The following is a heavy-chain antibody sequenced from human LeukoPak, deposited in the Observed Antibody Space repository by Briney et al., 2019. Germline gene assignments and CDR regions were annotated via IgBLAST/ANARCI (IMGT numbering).Heavy chain of an antibody. Sequence: PSETLSLTCTVSGDSISDYYWSWIRQPPGKGLEWIGYIYYSGSTNYNPSLKSRISISVDTSKNQFSLKLSSVTAADTAVYYCARTTEGGYTYNYFYYYYMDVWGKGTTVTISS. D-gene: IGHD5-18*01. CDR3: ARTTEGGYTYNYFYYYYMDV. V-gene: IGHV4-59*01. J-gene: IGHJ6*03. CDR1: GDSISDYY. CDR2: IYYSGST.